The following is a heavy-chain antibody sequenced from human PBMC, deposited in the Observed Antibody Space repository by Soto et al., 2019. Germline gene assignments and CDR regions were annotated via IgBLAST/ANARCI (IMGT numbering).Heavy chain of an antibody. D-gene: IGHD3-3*01. CDR2: INHSGST. CDR3: ARGLYDFWSGYHTRGMDV. V-gene: IGHV4-34*01. CDR1: GGSFSGYY. Sequence: SETLSLTCAVYGGSFSGYYWSWIRQPPGKGLEWIGEINHSGSTNYNPPLKSRVTISVDTSKNQFSLKLSSVTAADTAVYYCARGLYDFWSGYHTRGMDVWGQGTTVTVSS. J-gene: IGHJ6*02.